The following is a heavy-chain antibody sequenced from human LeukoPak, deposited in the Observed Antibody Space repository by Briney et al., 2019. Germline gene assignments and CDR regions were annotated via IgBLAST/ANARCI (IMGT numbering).Heavy chain of an antibody. J-gene: IGHJ4*02. V-gene: IGHV4-34*01. CDR2: INHSGST. Sequence: SETLSLTCAVYGGSFSGYYWSWIRQPPGKGLEWIGEINHSGSTNYNPSLKSRVTISADTSKNQFSLKLSSATAADTAVYYCASPDYGDDDYWGQGTLVTVSS. D-gene: IGHD4-17*01. CDR3: ASPDYGDDDY. CDR1: GGSFSGYY.